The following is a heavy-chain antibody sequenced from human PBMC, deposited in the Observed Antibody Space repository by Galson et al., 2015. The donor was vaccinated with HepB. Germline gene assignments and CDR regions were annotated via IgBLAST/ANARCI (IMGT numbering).Heavy chain of an antibody. J-gene: IGHJ1*01. CDR2: ISSNGVIT. CDR1: GFTFSRYA. V-gene: IGHV3-64*04. Sequence: SLRLSCAASGFTFSRYAMHWVRQAPGKGLEYVSAISSNGVITYYADSVKGRFTISRDNSKNTLYLQMSSLRAEDTAVYYCAGASIDSSGCLGNECFLHWGQGTLVTVSS. D-gene: IGHD6-19*01. CDR3: AGASIDSSGCLGNECFLH.